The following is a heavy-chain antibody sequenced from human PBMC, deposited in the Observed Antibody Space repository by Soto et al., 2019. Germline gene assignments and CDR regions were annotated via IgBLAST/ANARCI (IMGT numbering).Heavy chain of an antibody. CDR3: ARGALISRFLEWFMDY. CDR1: GYTFTGYY. D-gene: IGHD3-3*01. CDR2: INPNSGGT. Sequence: ASVKVSCKASGYTFTGYYMHWVRQAPGQGLEWMGWINPNSGGTNYAQKFQGWVTMTRDTSISTAYMELSRLRSDDTAVYYCARGALISRFLEWFMDYWGQGTLVTVSS. J-gene: IGHJ4*02. V-gene: IGHV1-2*04.